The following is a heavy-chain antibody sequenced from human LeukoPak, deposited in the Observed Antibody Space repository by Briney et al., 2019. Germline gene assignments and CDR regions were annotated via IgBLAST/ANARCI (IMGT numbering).Heavy chain of an antibody. J-gene: IGHJ5*02. CDR3: ARHIAMVRGPPLSGWFDP. CDR2: IYYSGST. V-gene: IGHV4-59*08. CDR1: GVSISSYY. D-gene: IGHD3-10*01. Sequence: PSETLSLTCTVSGVSISSYYWSWVRQPPGKGLEWVGYIYYSGSTNYNASLKSGVNISVDTSKNQFSLKLSSVTAADTAVYYCARHIAMVRGPPLSGWFDPWGQGTLVTVSS.